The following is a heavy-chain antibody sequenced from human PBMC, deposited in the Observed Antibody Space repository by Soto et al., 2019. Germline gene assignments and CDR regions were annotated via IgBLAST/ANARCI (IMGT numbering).Heavy chain of an antibody. Sequence: EVQLVESGGGLVQPGGSLILSCAASGFTFSTYHMNWVRQAPGKGLEWVSYIHSGGSRIYYADSVKGRFTTSRDNAKSSLYLKMNRLRAEETAAYYCARDGSTVTSNNHYAMDVWGQGTTVTVSS. D-gene: IGHD4-17*01. CDR2: IHSGGSRI. J-gene: IGHJ6*02. CDR3: ARDGSTVTSNNHYAMDV. V-gene: IGHV3-48*03. CDR1: GFTFSTYH.